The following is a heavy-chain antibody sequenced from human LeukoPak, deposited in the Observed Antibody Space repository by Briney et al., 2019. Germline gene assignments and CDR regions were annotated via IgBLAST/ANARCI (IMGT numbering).Heavy chain of an antibody. D-gene: IGHD3-22*01. CDR2: IIPIFGTA. Sequence: ASVKVSCKASGGTFSSYAISWVRQAPGQGLEWMGRIIPIFGTANYAQKFQGRVTITTDESTSTAYMELSSLRSEDTAVYYCARDPYYYGSSGYYYGYWGQGTLVTVSS. CDR3: ARDPYYYGSSGYYYGY. CDR1: GGTFSSYA. J-gene: IGHJ4*02. V-gene: IGHV1-69*05.